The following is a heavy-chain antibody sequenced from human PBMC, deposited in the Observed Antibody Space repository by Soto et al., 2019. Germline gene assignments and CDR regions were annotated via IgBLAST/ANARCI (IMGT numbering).Heavy chain of an antibody. J-gene: IGHJ6*03. CDR3: TRGPPNYYYMDV. CDR2: INPSGGST. V-gene: IGHV1-46*03. CDR1: GYTFTSYY. Sequence: ASVKVSCKASGYTFTSYYLHWVRQAPGQGLEWMGLINPSGGSTNYAQKFQGRITMTRDTSTNTVYMELSSLRSEDTAVYYCTRGPPNYYYMDVWGKGTTVTVSS.